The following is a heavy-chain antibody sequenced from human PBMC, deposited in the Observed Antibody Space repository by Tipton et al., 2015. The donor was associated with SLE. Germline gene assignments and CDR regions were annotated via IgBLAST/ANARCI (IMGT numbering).Heavy chain of an antibody. D-gene: IGHD5-12*01. J-gene: IGHJ5*02. CDR1: GGSVSSGSYY. V-gene: IGHV4-61*01. CDR3: ARRWLRNWFDP. Sequence: TLSLTCTVSGGSVSSGSYYWSWIRQPPGKGLEWIGYIYYSGSTNYNPSLKSRVTISVDTSKNQFSLKLSSVTAADTAVYYCARRWLRNWFDPWGQGTLVTVSS. CDR2: IYYSGST.